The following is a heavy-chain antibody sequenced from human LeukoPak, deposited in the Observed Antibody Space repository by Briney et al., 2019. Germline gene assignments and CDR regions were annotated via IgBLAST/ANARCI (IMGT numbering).Heavy chain of an antibody. CDR3: ARVWTPLDDFWSGCLDY. Sequence: GASVKVSCKASGYTFTSYGISWVRQAPGQGLEWMGWISAYNGNTNYAQKLQGRVTMTTDTSTSTAYMELRSLRSDDTAVYYCARVWTPLDDFWSGCLDYWGQGTLVTVSS. J-gene: IGHJ4*02. CDR2: ISAYNGNT. CDR1: GYTFTSYG. D-gene: IGHD3-3*01. V-gene: IGHV1-18*01.